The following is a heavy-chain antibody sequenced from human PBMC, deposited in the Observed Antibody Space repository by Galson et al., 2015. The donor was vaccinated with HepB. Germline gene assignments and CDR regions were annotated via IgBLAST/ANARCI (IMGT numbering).Heavy chain of an antibody. CDR2: IKEDKSEK. J-gene: IGHJ3*01. V-gene: IGHV3-7*05. CDR1: GFTFSAHW. Sequence: SLRLSCAASGFTFSAHWMSWVRQAPGKGLEWVANIKEDKSEKYYVGSVRGRFTISRDNAKNLLFLQMNSLTADDTAMYFCARDSLFCTGCAFDLYGQGTMVTVSS. CDR3: ARDSLFCTGCAFDL. D-gene: IGHD2-8*02.